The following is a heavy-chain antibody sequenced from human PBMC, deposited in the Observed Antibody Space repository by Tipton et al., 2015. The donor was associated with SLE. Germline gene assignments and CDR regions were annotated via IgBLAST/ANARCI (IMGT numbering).Heavy chain of an antibody. J-gene: IGHJ4*02. V-gene: IGHV4-4*02. D-gene: IGHD2-2*01. CDR1: GGSISSSHG. Sequence: TLSLTCAVSGGSISSSHGWSWVRQPPGTGLEWIGEIYHSGSTNYNPSLKSRVTISVDMSKNQFSLKLTSVTAADTAVYYCATSPLTLWGQGTLVTVSS. CDR3: ATSPLTL. CDR2: IYHSGST.